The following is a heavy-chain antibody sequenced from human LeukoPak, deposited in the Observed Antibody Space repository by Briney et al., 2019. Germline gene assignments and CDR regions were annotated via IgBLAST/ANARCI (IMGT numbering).Heavy chain of an antibody. J-gene: IGHJ3*02. CDR1: GFTFSNAW. CDR3: TTRQYGGYDFAFDI. D-gene: IGHD5-12*01. V-gene: IGHV3-15*01. CDR2: IKSKTDGGTT. Sequence: AGGPLRLSCAASGFTFSNAWMNWVRQAPGKGLKWVGRIKSKTDGGTTDYAAPVKGRFTISRDDSKNTLYLQMNTLKTEDTAVYYCTTRQYGGYDFAFDIWGQGTMVTFSS.